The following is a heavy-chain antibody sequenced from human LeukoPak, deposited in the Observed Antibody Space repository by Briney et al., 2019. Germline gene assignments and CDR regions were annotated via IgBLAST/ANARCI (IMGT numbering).Heavy chain of an antibody. J-gene: IGHJ4*02. CDR1: GVSISTYY. CDR3: ARXXXYASPXGX. V-gene: IGHV4-59*01. CDR2: IYHSGST. D-gene: IGHD5-12*01. Sequence: SETLSLTCTLSGVSISTYYWSWIRQPPGKGLEWIGYIYHSGSTNYNPSLKSRVTISVDTSKNQFSLKMSSVTAADTAVDYCARXXXYASPXGXWGQGAXXXVS.